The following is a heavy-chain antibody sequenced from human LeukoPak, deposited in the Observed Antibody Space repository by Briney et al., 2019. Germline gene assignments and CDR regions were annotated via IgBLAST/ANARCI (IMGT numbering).Heavy chain of an antibody. CDR1: GFTFTTYW. CDR2: INSDGSIT. D-gene: IGHD5-18*01. CDR3: ARDAVDTANAV. J-gene: IGHJ6*02. Sequence: GGSLRLSCAASGFTFTTYWMHWVRQAPGKGGVWVSHINSDGSITSYADSVKGRFTISRDNAKNTLYLQMNSLRAEDTAVYYCARDAVDTANAVWGQGTTVTVSS. V-gene: IGHV3-74*01.